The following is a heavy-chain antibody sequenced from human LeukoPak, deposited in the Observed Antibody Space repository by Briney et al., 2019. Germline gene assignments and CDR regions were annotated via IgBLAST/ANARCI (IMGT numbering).Heavy chain of an antibody. Sequence: PSETLSLTCAVYGGSFSDYYWSWIRQPAGKGLEWIGRIYTSGSTNYNPSLKSRVTISVDTSKNQFSLKLSSVTAADTAVYYCASDSITVDAFDIWGQGTMVTVSS. J-gene: IGHJ3*02. V-gene: IGHV4-59*10. CDR1: GGSFSDYY. D-gene: IGHD3-10*01. CDR2: IYTSGST. CDR3: ASDSITVDAFDI.